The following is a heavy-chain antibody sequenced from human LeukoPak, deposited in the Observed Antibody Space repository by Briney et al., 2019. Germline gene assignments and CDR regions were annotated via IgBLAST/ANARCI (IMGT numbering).Heavy chain of an antibody. J-gene: IGHJ5*02. CDR3: ASGLSYADYVFAGNNWCDP. CDR2: ISSSGSTI. CDR1: GFTFSDYY. D-gene: IGHD4-17*01. V-gene: IGHV3-11*01. Sequence: GGSLRLSCAASGFTFSDYYMSWIRQAPGKGLEWVSYISSSGSTIYYADSVKGRFTISRDNAKNSLYLQMNSLRAEDTAVYYCASGLSYADYVFAGNNWCDPWGQRTLVSVCS.